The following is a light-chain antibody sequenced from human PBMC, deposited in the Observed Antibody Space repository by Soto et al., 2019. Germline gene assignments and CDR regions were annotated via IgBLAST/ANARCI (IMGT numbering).Light chain of an antibody. J-gene: IGKJ1*01. Sequence: DIHLTQSPSTLSASVGDRVTITCRARQSISRWLAWYQQKPGKAPNLLIYTTSSLESGVPSRFSGTGSGTEFTLTISSLQPDDLATYYCQHYKDYSWTFGQGTKVEIK. V-gene: IGKV1-5*03. CDR2: TTS. CDR1: QSISRW. CDR3: QHYKDYSWT.